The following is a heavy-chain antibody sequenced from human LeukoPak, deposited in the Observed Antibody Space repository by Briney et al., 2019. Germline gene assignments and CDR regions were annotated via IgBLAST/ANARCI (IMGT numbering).Heavy chain of an antibody. V-gene: IGHV1-2*02. Sequence: ASVKVSCKASGYTFTGYYMHWVRQAPGQGLEWMGWINPNSGGTNYAQKFQGRVTMTRDTSISTAYMELSRLRSDDTAVYYCARSLAVAGASPKDAFNIWGQGTMVTVSS. D-gene: IGHD6-19*01. CDR1: GYTFTGYY. CDR2: INPNSGGT. J-gene: IGHJ3*02. CDR3: ARSLAVAGASPKDAFNI.